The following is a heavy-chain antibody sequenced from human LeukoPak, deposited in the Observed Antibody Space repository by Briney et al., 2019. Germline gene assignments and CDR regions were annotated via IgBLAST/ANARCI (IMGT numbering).Heavy chain of an antibody. CDR1: GGSISSSSYY. CDR3: ARHRTDSVLRYFDWLLPPAFDY. Sequence: PSETLSLTCTVSGGSISSSSYYWGWIRQPPGKGLEWIGSIYYSGSTYYNPSLKSRVTISVDTSKNQFSLKLSSVTAADTAVYYCARHRTDSVLRYFDWLLPPAFDYWGQGTLVTVSS. CDR2: IYYSGST. D-gene: IGHD3-9*01. J-gene: IGHJ4*02. V-gene: IGHV4-39*01.